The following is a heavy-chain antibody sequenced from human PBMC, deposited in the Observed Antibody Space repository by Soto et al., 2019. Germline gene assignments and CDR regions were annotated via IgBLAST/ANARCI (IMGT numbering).Heavy chain of an antibody. CDR1: GDSISRSHW. Sequence: QVQLQESGPGLVRPSGALSVTCAVSGDSISRSHWWSWVRQSPGKWLEWIGEISHSGITNYNPSLKSRVTISGDKSKNQLSLKLTSVTAAVTAVYYCARVRYDRSGFDHWGQGTLVSVSP. D-gene: IGHD3-22*01. J-gene: IGHJ4*02. V-gene: IGHV4-4*02. CDR2: ISHSGIT. CDR3: ARVRYDRSGFDH.